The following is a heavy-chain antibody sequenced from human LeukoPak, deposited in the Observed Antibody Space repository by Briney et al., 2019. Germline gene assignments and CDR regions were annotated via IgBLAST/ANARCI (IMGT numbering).Heavy chain of an antibody. CDR2: ISSDSSTI. CDR1: GFTFSNYN. V-gene: IGHV3-48*01. CDR3: AKNDFFDY. Sequence: GGSLRLSCAASGFTFSNYNMNWVRQAPGKGLEWVSYISSDSSTINYGDSVKGRFTISRDNAKNSLYLQMNSLRAGDTAVCYCAKNDFFDYWGQGTLVTVSS. D-gene: IGHD1-1*01. J-gene: IGHJ4*02.